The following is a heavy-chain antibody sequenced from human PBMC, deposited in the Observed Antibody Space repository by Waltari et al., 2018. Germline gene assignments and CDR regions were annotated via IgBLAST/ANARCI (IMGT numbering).Heavy chain of an antibody. D-gene: IGHD2-2*01. CDR3: AREAIVVPAHPLYYYYYYYMDV. CDR1: GGSISSYY. J-gene: IGHJ6*03. Sequence: QVQLQESGPGLVKPSETLSLTCTVSGGSISSYYWSWIRQPAGKGLEWIGRIYTSGSTNYNPSLKSRVTMSVDTSKNQFSLKLSSVTAADTAVYYCAREAIVVPAHPLYYYYYYYMDVWGKGTTVTISS. V-gene: IGHV4-4*07. CDR2: IYTSGST.